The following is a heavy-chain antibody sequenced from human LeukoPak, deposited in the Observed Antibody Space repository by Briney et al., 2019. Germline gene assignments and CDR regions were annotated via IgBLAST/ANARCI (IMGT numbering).Heavy chain of an antibody. D-gene: IGHD6-6*01. J-gene: IGHJ4*02. Sequence: SETLSLTCTVSGGSISSSSYYWGWIRQPAGKGLEWIGRICTSGSTNYNPSLKSRVTMSVDTSKNQFSLNLTSVTAADTAVYYCARVYSSSSGTTFDYWGQGTLVTVSS. CDR2: ICTSGST. CDR3: ARVYSSSSGTTFDY. V-gene: IGHV4-61*02. CDR1: GGSISSSSYY.